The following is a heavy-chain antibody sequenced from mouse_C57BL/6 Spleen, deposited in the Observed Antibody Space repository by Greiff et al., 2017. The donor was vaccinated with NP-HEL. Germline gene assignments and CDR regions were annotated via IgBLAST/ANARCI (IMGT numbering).Heavy chain of an antibody. CDR3: ARSGSRGAMDY. D-gene: IGHD1-1*01. J-gene: IGHJ4*01. CDR1: GFTFTDYY. V-gene: IGHV7-3*01. CDR2: IRHKANGYTT. Sequence: EVKLVESGGGLVQPGGSLSLSCAASGFTFTDYYMSWVRQPPGKALEWLGFIRHKANGYTTEYSASVKGRFTISRDNSQSILYHQMNALRAEDSATYYCARSGSRGAMDYWGQGTSVTVSS.